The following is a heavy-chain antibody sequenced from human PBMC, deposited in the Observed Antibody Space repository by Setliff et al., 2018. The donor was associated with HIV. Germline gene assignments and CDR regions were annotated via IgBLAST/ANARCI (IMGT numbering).Heavy chain of an antibody. CDR1: GLTVSSNY. CDR2: IYSGGTT. Sequence: GGSLRLSCAASGLTVSSNYMNWVRQAPGKGLEWVSIIYSGGTTYYADSVKGRFTISRDNSKNSVYLEMNSLRAEDTAIYYCARDDPPGGNDYWGQGTLVTVSS. CDR3: ARDDPPGGNDY. V-gene: IGHV3-66*01. J-gene: IGHJ4*02. D-gene: IGHD2-15*01.